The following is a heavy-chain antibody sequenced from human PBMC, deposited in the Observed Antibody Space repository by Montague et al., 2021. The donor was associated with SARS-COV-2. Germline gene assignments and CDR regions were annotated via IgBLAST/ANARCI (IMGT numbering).Heavy chain of an antibody. J-gene: IGHJ6*02. D-gene: IGHD3-10*01. CDR3: ARGVYDSGNYYTRDQYYGLDV. V-gene: IGHV4-34*01. CDR2: INYSGSA. CDR1: GGSSSGAY. Sequence: SETLSLTCAVYGGSSSGAYWNWVRQPPGKGLEWIAEINYSGSANYNPSLKSRVTLSVDRSKKQFSPQLRSVTAADRAVYYCARGVYDSGNYYTRDQYYGLDVWGQGTTVAVSS.